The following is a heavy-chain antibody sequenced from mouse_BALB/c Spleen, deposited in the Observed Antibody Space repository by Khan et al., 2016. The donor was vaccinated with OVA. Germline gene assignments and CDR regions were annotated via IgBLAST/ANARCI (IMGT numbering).Heavy chain of an antibody. Sequence: IQLVQSGAELVKPGASVKLSCTASGFNIKDTYIHWVKQRPEQGLEWIGRIAPANGNTKYDPKFQGKATIIADTSSNTAYLQLSSLTSEDTAVYCGAHPSYDPRYFEVWGAGTTVTVSS. J-gene: IGHJ1*01. V-gene: IGHV14-3*02. CDR1: GFNIKDTY. CDR3: AHPSYDPRYFEV. CDR2: IAPANGNT. D-gene: IGHD2-3*01.